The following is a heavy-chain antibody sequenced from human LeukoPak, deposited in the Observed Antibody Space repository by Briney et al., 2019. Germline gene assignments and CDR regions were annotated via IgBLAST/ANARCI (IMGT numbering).Heavy chain of an antibody. CDR2: INSDGRNI. D-gene: IGHD1-1*01. CDR3: ARAISWNGAQGHMDV. CDR1: GLSFSDYW. J-gene: IGHJ6*03. V-gene: IGHV3-74*03. Sequence: GGSLRLSCAASGLSFSDYWMHWVRQAPGKGLVWVSRINSDGRNIAYADSVKGRFTISRDNAKNTLYLEMNSLTIEDTAVYHCARAISWNGAQGHMDVWGKGTTVTVS.